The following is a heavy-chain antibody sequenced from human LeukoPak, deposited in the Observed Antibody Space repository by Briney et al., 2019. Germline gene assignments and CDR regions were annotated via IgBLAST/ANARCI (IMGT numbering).Heavy chain of an antibody. V-gene: IGHV4-61*08. CDR1: GGSISSGDYY. D-gene: IGHD6-19*01. CDR3: ASSKPYSGCQGCWFDP. Sequence: ASETLSLTCTVSGGSISSGDYYWSWIRQPPGKGLEWIVYTYYSGSTNYNPSLKSRVTISVDTSKNQFSLKLRPVTAADTAVYYCASSKPYSGCQGCWFDPWGQGTLVTVSS. J-gene: IGHJ5*02. CDR2: TYYSGST.